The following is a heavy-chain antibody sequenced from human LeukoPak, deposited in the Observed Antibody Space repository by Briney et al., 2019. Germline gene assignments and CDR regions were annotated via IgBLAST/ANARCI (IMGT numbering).Heavy chain of an antibody. V-gene: IGHV3-23*01. CDR1: GFTFSSYA. D-gene: IGHD1-26*01. Sequence: PGGSLRLSCAASGFTFSSYAMGWVRQAPGKGLEWVSTISGSGGSTYYADSVKGRFTISRDNSKNTLYLQMNSLRAEDTAVYYCAKDGSGSYSSFDYWGQGTLVTVSS. CDR3: AKDGSGSYSSFDY. J-gene: IGHJ4*02. CDR2: ISGSGGST.